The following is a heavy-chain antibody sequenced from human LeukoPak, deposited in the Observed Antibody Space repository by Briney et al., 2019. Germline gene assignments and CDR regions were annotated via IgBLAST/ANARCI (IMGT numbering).Heavy chain of an antibody. V-gene: IGHV3-53*01. D-gene: IGHD6-13*01. CDR1: GLNVSNKC. CDR2: IYSGIST. Sequence: GGSLRLSCAASGLNVSNKCMSWVRQAPGKGLEWVSVIYSGISTDYADSVKGRFTISRGNSKNTLFLQMDSLRADDTAVYYCATRPGAAVGPFDYWGQGTLVTVSS. CDR3: ATRPGAAVGPFDY. J-gene: IGHJ4*02.